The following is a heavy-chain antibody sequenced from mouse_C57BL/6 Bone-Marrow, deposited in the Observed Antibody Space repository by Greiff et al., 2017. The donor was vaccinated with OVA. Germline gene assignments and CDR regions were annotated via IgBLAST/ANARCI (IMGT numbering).Heavy chain of an antibody. CDR3: ARQGAYYSNYVWFAY. Sequence: EVMLVESGGDLVKPGGSLKLSCAASGLTFSSYGMSWVRQTPDKRLEWVATISSGGSYTYYPDSVKGRFTISRDNAKNTLYLQMSSLKSEDTAMYYCARQGAYYSNYVWFAYWGQGTLVTVSA. CDR1: GLTFSSYG. V-gene: IGHV5-6*01. CDR2: ISSGGSYT. D-gene: IGHD2-5*01. J-gene: IGHJ3*01.